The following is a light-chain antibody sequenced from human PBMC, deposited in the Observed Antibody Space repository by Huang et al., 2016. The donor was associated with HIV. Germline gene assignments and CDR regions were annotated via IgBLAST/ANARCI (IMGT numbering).Light chain of an antibody. Sequence: DIQMTQSPSTLSASVGDRVTITCRASQIISSCVAWYQQKPWKAHKLLISNASTLETGVPSRFSGSGSGAEFTLTISSLQPEDFATYYFQHYDSSSGAFGQGTKVEIK. CDR3: QHYDSSSGA. CDR2: NAS. J-gene: IGKJ1*01. CDR1: QIISSC. V-gene: IGKV1-5*03.